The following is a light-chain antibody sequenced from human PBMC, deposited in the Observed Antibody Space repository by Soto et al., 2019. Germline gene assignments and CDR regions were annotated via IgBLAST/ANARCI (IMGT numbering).Light chain of an antibody. CDR1: QSISDW. CDR3: QQYYSYPQGFT. CDR2: AAS. Sequence: DIQMTQSPSTLSASVGDRVTITCRASQSISDWLAWYQQKPGKAPKLLIYAASTLQSGVPSRFSGSGSGTDFTLTISCLQSEDFATYYCQQYYSYPQGFTFGPGTKVDIK. J-gene: IGKJ3*01. V-gene: IGKV1-5*01.